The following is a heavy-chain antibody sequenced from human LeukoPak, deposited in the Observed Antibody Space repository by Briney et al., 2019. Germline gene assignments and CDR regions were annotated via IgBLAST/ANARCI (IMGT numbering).Heavy chain of an antibody. CDR2: IIPIFGTA. V-gene: IGHV1-69*06. J-gene: IGHJ4*02. CDR1: GYTFTGYY. CDR3: ARLGSLGYCSGGSCAGVDY. Sequence: ASVKVSCKASGYTFTGYYMHWVRQAPGQGLEWMGGIIPIFGTANYAQKFQGRVTITADKSTSTAYMELSSLRSEDTAVYYCARLGSLGYCSGGSCAGVDYWGQGTLVTVSS. D-gene: IGHD2-15*01.